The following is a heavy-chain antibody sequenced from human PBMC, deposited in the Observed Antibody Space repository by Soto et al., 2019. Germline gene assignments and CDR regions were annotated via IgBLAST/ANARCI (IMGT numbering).Heavy chain of an antibody. D-gene: IGHD1-20*01. J-gene: IGHJ4*02. CDR1: GASISSSDW. CDR2: ISQSGNT. Sequence: QVQLQESGPGLVKPSGTLSLTCAVSGASISSSDWWNWVRQPPGKGLEWIGEISQSGNTNYNPSLMSRVTMSVDKSKKYFSLKLDSVAAADTAVYYCAREVSGIQAFDYWGQGTLVTVSS. V-gene: IGHV4-4*02. CDR3: AREVSGIQAFDY.